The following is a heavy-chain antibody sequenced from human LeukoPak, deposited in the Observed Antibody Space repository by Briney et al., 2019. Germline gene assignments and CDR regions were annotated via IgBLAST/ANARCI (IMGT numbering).Heavy chain of an antibody. Sequence: GGSLRLSCAASGFTLSSYAMSWVCQAPGKGLEWVSAISGSGGSTYYADCVKGRFTISRDNSKNTLYLQMNSLRAEDTAVYYCAKETPGITMVRGVPMYYFDYWGQGTLVTVSS. J-gene: IGHJ4*02. D-gene: IGHD3-10*01. CDR3: AKETPGITMVRGVPMYYFDY. CDR2: ISGSGGST. CDR1: GFTLSSYA. V-gene: IGHV3-23*01.